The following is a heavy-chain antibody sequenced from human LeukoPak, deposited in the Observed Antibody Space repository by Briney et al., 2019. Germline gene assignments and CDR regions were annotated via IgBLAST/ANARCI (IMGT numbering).Heavy chain of an antibody. V-gene: IGHV3-7*01. CDR2: IKEDGSEK. J-gene: IGHJ6*02. CDR1: GFTFSSYW. CDR3: ARGRNLAV. Sequence: PGGSLRLSCAASGFTFSSYWMSWVRQAPGKGLEWVANIKEDGSEKYYVDSVKGRFTISRDNAKKSLFLQMNSLRVEDTAVYCCARGRNLAVWGQGTTVTVSS.